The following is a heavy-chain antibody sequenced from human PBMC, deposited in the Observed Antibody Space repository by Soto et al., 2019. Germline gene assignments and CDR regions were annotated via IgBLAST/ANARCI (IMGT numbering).Heavy chain of an antibody. CDR3: ARHGYCSGGSCYSYSDY. V-gene: IGHV4-39*01. D-gene: IGHD2-15*01. J-gene: IGHJ4*02. CDR1: GGSISSSSYY. Sequence: PSETLSLTCTVSGGSISSSSYYWGWIRQPPGKGLEWIGSIYYSGSTYYNPSLKSRVTISVDTSKNQFSLKLSSVTAADTAVYYCARHGYCSGGSCYSYSDYWGQGTLVTVSS. CDR2: IYYSGST.